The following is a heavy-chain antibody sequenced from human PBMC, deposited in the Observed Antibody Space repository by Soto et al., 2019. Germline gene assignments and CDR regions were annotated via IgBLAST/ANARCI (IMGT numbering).Heavy chain of an antibody. V-gene: IGHV4-30-4*08. D-gene: IGHD6-6*01. CDR2: IYHSGST. J-gene: IGHJ5*02. CDR1: GGSISSGGYY. CDR3: DRERPEGARLDP. Sequence: SETLSLTCTVSGGSISSGGYYWRWIRQPPGKGLEWIGYIYHSGSTYYNPSLKSRVTISVNTSKNQFSLKLSSVTAADTAVYYCDRERPEGARLDPWGQGTLVTVS.